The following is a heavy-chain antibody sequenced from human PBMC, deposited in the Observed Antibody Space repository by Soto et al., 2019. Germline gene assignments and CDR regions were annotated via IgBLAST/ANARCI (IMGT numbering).Heavy chain of an antibody. CDR2: INSDGSST. Sequence: EVQLVESGGGLVQPGGSLRLSCAASGFTFSSYWMHWVRQAPGKGLVWVSRINSDGSSTSYAASVKGRFTISRDNAKNTLYLKMNRLRAEDTAVYYCAVAVAGPTAIGYWGQGTLVTVSS. D-gene: IGHD6-19*01. V-gene: IGHV3-74*01. J-gene: IGHJ4*02. CDR1: GFTFSSYW. CDR3: AVAVAGPTAIGY.